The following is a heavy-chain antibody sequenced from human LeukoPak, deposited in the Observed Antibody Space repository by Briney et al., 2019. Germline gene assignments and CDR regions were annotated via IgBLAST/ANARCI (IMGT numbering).Heavy chain of an antibody. CDR1: GYTFTGYY. V-gene: IGHV1-2*02. CDR3: AIVRLGVTTDY. Sequence: GPSVNVSCKASGYTFTGYYMHWVRLAPGQGLEWMGWINPRSCVTNYAQKFKGSVTMTRDTSISPADMEPSRLRADDTAVYYCAIVRLGVTTDYWGQGRLVTVSS. CDR2: INPRSCVT. J-gene: IGHJ4*02. D-gene: IGHD4-4*01.